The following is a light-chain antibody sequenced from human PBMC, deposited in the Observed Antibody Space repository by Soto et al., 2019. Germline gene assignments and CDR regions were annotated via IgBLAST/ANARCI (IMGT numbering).Light chain of an antibody. CDR3: QQLNSYPRT. J-gene: IGKJ1*01. CDR1: QGISSY. CDR2: AAS. V-gene: IGKV1-9*01. Sequence: DIQLTQSPSFLSASVGARLTISCRASQGISSYLAWYQQKPGKAPKLLIYAASTLQSGVPSRFSGSGYGTEFNLTISSLQPEDFATYYCQQLNSYPRTFGQGTKVDIK.